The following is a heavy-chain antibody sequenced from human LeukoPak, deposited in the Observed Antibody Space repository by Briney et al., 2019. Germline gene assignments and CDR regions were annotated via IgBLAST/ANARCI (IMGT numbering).Heavy chain of an antibody. CDR3: AREGYYDFWSGYLLGYYYYYMDV. Sequence: GGSLRLSCAASGFTFSDHYMDWVRQAPGRGLEWVGRTRNKANSYTTEYAASVKGRFTISRDDSKNSMSLQMNSLKTVDTAVYYCAREGYYDFWSGYLLGYYYYYMDVWGKGTTVTVSS. V-gene: IGHV3-72*01. J-gene: IGHJ6*03. CDR1: GFTFSDHY. CDR2: TRNKANSYTT. D-gene: IGHD3-3*01.